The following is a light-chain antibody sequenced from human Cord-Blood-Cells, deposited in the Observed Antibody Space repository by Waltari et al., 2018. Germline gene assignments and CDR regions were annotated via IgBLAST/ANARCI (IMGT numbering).Light chain of an antibody. CDR3: LLSYSGARV. Sequence: QAVVTQEPSLTVSPGGTVTLTCGSSTGAVTSGHYPYWFQQKPGKAPRTLIYDTSNKHSWTPARFSGSLRGGEAALTLSGAQPEDEAEYYCLLSYSGARVFGGGTKLTVL. J-gene: IGLJ3*02. CDR1: TGAVTSGHY. V-gene: IGLV7-46*01. CDR2: DTS.